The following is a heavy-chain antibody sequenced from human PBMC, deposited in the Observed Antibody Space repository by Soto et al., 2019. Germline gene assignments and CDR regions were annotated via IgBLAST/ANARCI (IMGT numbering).Heavy chain of an antibody. CDR2: IYYSGST. CDR3: ARQVPAAMGTYYFDY. V-gene: IGHV4-39*01. CDR1: GGSISSSSYY. J-gene: IGHJ4*02. Sequence: PSETLSLTCTVSGGSISSSSYYWGWIRQPPGKGLEWIGSIYYSGSTYYNPSLKSRVTISVDTSKNQFSLKLSSVTAADTAVYYCARQVPAAMGTYYFDYWGQGTLVTVSS. D-gene: IGHD2-2*01.